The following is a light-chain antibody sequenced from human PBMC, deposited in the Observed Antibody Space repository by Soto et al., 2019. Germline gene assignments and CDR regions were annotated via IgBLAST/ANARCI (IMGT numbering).Light chain of an antibody. CDR1: QAIRND. V-gene: IGKV1-17*01. J-gene: IGKJ1*01. Sequence: DIQMTQSPSSLSASVGARVTITCRASQAIRNDLGWYQQKPGQAPKRLIYAASSLDSEVPLRFSGSGSGTEFALTISSLQPEDFATYYCLQHNTYPWTFGQGTKVDIK. CDR3: LQHNTYPWT. CDR2: AAS.